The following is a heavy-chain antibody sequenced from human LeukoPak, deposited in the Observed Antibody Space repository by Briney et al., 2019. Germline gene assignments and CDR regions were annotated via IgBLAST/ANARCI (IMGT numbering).Heavy chain of an antibody. CDR3: ASGFLYYDFWSGYRSYNWFDP. V-gene: IGHV4-34*01. J-gene: IGHJ5*02. Sequence: PSETLSLTCAVCGGSFSGYYWSWIRQPPGKGLEWIGEINHSGSTNYNPSLKSRVTISVDTSKNQFSLKLSSVTAADTAVYYCASGFLYYDFWSGYRSYNWFDPWGQGTLVTVSS. CDR1: GGSFSGYY. D-gene: IGHD3-3*01. CDR2: INHSGST.